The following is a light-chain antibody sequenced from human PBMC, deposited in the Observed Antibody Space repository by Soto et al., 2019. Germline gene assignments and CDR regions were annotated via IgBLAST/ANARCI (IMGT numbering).Light chain of an antibody. CDR2: DAS. CDR3: QQYSDWFT. CDR1: QSVSSN. Sequence: EIVMTQSPATLSVSPGESATLSCRASQSVSSNLAWYQQKPGQAPRLLIYDASTRATGIAARFSGSGSGTEFTLTISSLQSEDFAVYYCQQYSDWFTFGQGTKLASK. V-gene: IGKV3-15*01. J-gene: IGKJ2*01.